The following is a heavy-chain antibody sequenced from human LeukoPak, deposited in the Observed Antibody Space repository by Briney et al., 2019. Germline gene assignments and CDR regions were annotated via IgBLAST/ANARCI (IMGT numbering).Heavy chain of an antibody. CDR3: AGAGDNDFWSGSDGGDNWFDP. Sequence: ASVKVSCKASGYTFTSYDINWVRQATGQGLEWMGWMNPNSGNTGYAQKFQGRATITRNTSISTAYMELSSLRSEDTAVYYCAGAGDNDFWSGSDGGDNWFDPWGQGTLVTVSS. CDR1: GYTFTSYD. J-gene: IGHJ5*02. CDR2: MNPNSGNT. V-gene: IGHV1-8*01. D-gene: IGHD3-3*01.